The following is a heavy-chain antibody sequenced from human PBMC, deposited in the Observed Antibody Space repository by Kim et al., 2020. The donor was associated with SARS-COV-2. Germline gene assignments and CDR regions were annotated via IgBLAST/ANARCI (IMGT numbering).Heavy chain of an antibody. Sequence: SETLSLTCTVSGGSISSSSYYWGWIRQPPGKRLEWIGSIYYSGSTYYNPSHKSRVTISVDTSKNQFSLKLSPVTAADTAGYYCARHWSRDTAMDIDYWGQGTLVSVSS. CDR2: IYYSGST. CDR1: GGSISSSSYY. J-gene: IGHJ4*02. D-gene: IGHD5-18*01. CDR3: ARHWSRDTAMDIDY. V-gene: IGHV4-39*01.